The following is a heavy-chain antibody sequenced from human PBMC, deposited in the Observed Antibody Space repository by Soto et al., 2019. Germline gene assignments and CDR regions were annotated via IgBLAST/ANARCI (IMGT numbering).Heavy chain of an antibody. J-gene: IGHJ3*02. V-gene: IGHV3-21*01. Sequence: GSLRLSCAASGFTFSSYSMNWVRQAPGKGLEWVSSISSSSSYIYYADSVKGRFTISRDNAKNSLYLQMNSLRAEDTAVYYCARDRDIVVVPAASDAFDIWGQGTMVTVS. CDR2: ISSSSSYI. CDR3: ARDRDIVVVPAASDAFDI. CDR1: GFTFSSYS. D-gene: IGHD2-2*01.